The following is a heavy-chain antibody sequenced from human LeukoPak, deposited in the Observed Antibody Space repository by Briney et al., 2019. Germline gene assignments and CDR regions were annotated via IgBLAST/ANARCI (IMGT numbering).Heavy chain of an antibody. V-gene: IGHV4-34*01. D-gene: IGHD6-19*01. CDR2: INHSGST. J-gene: IGHJ4*02. Sequence: PSETLSLTCAVYGGSFSGYYWSWIRQPPGKGLEWIGEINHSGSTNYNPSLKSRVTISADTSKNQFSLKLSSVTAADTAVYYCARDIAVAGTPFDYWGQGTLVTVSS. CDR1: GGSFSGYY. CDR3: ARDIAVAGTPFDY.